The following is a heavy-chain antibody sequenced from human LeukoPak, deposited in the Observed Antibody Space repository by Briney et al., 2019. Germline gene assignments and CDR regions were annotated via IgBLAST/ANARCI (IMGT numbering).Heavy chain of an antibody. V-gene: IGHV4-59*01. CDR1: GASISSYY. J-gene: IGHJ4*02. CDR3: ARGRGSSWYDY. Sequence: ASETLSLTCTVSGASISSYYWTWIRQPPGKGLEWIGYIYYIGTTNYNPSLKSRVTISVDTSKNQFSLKLSSVIAADTAVYYCARGRGSSWYDYWGQGTLVTVSS. CDR2: IYYIGTT. D-gene: IGHD6-13*01.